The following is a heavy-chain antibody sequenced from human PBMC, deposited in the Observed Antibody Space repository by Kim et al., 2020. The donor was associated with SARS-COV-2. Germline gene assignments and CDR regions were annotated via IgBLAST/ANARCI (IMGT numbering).Heavy chain of an antibody. J-gene: IGHJ6*02. CDR3: ARDFYGSGSEYYGMDV. D-gene: IGHD3-10*01. CDR2: ISYDGSNK. V-gene: IGHV3-30-3*01. Sequence: GGSLRLSCAASGFTFSSYAMHWVRQAPGKGLEWVAVISYDGSNKYYADSVKGRFTISRDNSKNTLYLQMNSLRAEDTAVYYCARDFYGSGSEYYGMDVWGQGTTVTVSS. CDR1: GFTFSSYA.